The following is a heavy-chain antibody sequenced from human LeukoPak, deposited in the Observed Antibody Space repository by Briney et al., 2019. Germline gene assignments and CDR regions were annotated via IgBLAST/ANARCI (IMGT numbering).Heavy chain of an antibody. CDR3: ARLVGYYDSSGYSDAFDI. D-gene: IGHD3-22*01. CDR1: GGSISSYY. J-gene: IGHJ3*02. Sequence: SETLSLTCTVSGGSISSYYWSWIRQPPGEGLEWIGYIYYSGSTNYNPSLKSRVTISVDTSKNQFSLKLSSVTAADTAVYYCARLVGYYDSSGYSDAFDIWGQGTMVTVSS. V-gene: IGHV4-59*01. CDR2: IYYSGST.